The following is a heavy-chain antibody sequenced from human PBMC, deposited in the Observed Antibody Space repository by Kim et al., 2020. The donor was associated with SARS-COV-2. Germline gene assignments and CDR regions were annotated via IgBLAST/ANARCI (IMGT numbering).Heavy chain of an antibody. D-gene: IGHD1-26*01. J-gene: IGHJ6*02. CDR2: ISGDGGST. CDR3: AKDMGGYSGSYYLPFYSTYGMDV. CDR1: GFTFDDYA. V-gene: IGHV3-43*02. Sequence: GGSLRLSCAASGFTFDDYAMHWVRQAPGKGLEWVSLISGDGGSTYYADSVKGRFTISRDNSKNSLYLQMNSLRTEDTALYYCAKDMGGYSGSYYLPFYSTYGMDVWGQGTTVTVSS.